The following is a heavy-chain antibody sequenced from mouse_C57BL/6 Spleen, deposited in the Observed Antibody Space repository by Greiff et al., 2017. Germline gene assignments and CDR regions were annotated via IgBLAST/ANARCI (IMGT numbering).Heavy chain of an antibody. J-gene: IGHJ2*01. CDR3: TRRRGNYYYFDY. CDR1: GYTFTDYE. CDR2: IDPETGGT. Sequence: QVQLQQSGAELVRPGASVTLSCKASGYTFTDYEMHWVKQTPVHGLEWIGAIDPETGGTAYNQKFKGKAILTADKSSSTAYMELRSLTSEDSAVYYCTRRRGNYYYFDYWGQGTTLTVSS. V-gene: IGHV1-15*01. D-gene: IGHD2-1*01.